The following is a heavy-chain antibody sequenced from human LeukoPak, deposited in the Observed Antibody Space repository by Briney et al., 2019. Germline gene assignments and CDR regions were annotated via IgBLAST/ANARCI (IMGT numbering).Heavy chain of an antibody. J-gene: IGHJ3*02. V-gene: IGHV3-11*01. Sequence: PGGSLRLSCAASGFTFRDYFMSWIRQAPGKGLEWVAYTNTDGNTIYYADSMKGRFTISRDNAKNSLYLQMNTLRAEDTAVYYCARATYDSSAVDAFDIWGQGTMVTVSP. D-gene: IGHD3-22*01. CDR2: TNTDGNTI. CDR1: GFTFRDYF. CDR3: ARATYDSSAVDAFDI.